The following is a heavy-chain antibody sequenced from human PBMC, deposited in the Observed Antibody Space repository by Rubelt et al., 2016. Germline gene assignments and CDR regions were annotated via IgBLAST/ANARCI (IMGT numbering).Heavy chain of an antibody. Sequence: QVQLQESGPGLLKPSETLSLTCTVSGGSISTYYWSWIRQSPGKGLEWIGEINHSGSTNYNPSLTSGVTISVDTSKNQSSLKLSYETAAETAVYCCARGVAAAGSSYYYGMDVWGQGTTVTVSS. V-gene: IGHV4-34*01. CDR3: ARGVAAAGSSYYYGMDV. CDR1: GGSISTYY. D-gene: IGHD6-13*01. J-gene: IGHJ6*02. CDR2: INHSGST.